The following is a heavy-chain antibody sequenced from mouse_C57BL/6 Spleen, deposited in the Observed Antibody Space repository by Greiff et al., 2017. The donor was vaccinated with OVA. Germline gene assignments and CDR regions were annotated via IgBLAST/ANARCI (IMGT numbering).Heavy chain of an antibody. D-gene: IGHD4-1*01. CDR3: TRDLGPKGYFGY. V-gene: IGHV5-9-1*02. CDR2: ISSGGDYI. J-gene: IGHJ2*01. CDR1: GFTFSSYA. Sequence: EVKLVESGEGLVKPGGSLKLSCAASGFTFSSYAMSWVRPTPEKRLEWVAYISSGGDYIYYADTVKGRFTISRDNARNTLYLQMSSLKSENTAMYYCTRDLGPKGYFGYWGQGATLTVSS.